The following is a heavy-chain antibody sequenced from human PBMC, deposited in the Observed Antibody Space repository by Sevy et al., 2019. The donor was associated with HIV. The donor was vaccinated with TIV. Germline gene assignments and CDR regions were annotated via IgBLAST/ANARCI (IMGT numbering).Heavy chain of an antibody. D-gene: IGHD3-3*01. Sequence: SETLSLTCTVSGGSISSSSYYWGWIRQPPGKGLEWIGSIYYSGSTYYNPSLKSRVTISVDTSKNQFSLKLSSVTAADTAVYYCARQTIFGVACFDYWGQRTLVTVSS. CDR3: ARQTIFGVACFDY. V-gene: IGHV4-39*01. J-gene: IGHJ4*02. CDR2: IYYSGST. CDR1: GGSISSSSYY.